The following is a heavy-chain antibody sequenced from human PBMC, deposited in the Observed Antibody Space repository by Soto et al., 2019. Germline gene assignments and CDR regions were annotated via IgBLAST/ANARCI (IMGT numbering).Heavy chain of an antibody. CDR1: GFTVSDNY. D-gene: IGHD2-2*01. CDR3: AREKGVVPGGFNFSSYGMDV. V-gene: IGHV3-66*01. Sequence: EMQVVESGGDLVQPGGSLRLSCVASGFTVSDNYMSWVRQAPGKGLEWVSVIYRGGNTYYADSVRGRFTLSRDNSKNTLYLQLNSLSAEDTAVYYCAREKGVVPGGFNFSSYGMDVWGQGTTVTVSS. CDR2: IYRGGNT. J-gene: IGHJ6*02.